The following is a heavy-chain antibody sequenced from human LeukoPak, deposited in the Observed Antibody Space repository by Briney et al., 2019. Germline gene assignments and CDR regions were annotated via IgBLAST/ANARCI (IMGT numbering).Heavy chain of an antibody. D-gene: IGHD3-10*01. V-gene: IGHV1-2*02. CDR1: GYTFTGYY. Sequence: ASVKVSCKASGYTFTGYYMHWVRQAPGQGLEWMGWINPNSGGTNYAQKFQGRVTMTRDTSISTAYMELSRLRSDDTAVYYCARDYLDGSGSYVAGWGQGTLVTVSS. CDR3: ARDYLDGSGSYVAG. J-gene: IGHJ4*02. CDR2: INPNSGGT.